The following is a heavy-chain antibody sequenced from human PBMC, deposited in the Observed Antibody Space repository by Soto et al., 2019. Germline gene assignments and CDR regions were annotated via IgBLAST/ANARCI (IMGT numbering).Heavy chain of an antibody. CDR2: ISHEGSNT. D-gene: IGHD1-26*01. CDR3: AKEGGLSGSYYISSSYYFDY. V-gene: IGHV3-30*18. Sequence: GGSLRLSCAASGFTFSAYGIHWVRQAPGKGLEWVAVISHEGSNTYYADSVKGRFTISRDNSKNTLYLQMNSLRAEDTSVYYCAKEGGLSGSYYISSSYYFDYWGQGTLVTVSS. CDR1: GFTFSAYG. J-gene: IGHJ4*02.